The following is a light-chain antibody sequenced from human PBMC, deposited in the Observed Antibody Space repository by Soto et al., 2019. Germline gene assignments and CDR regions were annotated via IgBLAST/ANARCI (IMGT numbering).Light chain of an antibody. V-gene: IGLV2-23*02. CDR1: SSDVGSYDL. CDR3: CSYSASSVVI. CDR2: EVT. Sequence: QLVLTQPASVSGSPGQAITISCTGSSSDVGSYDLVSWYQQHPGNVPKLMIYEVTKRPSGVSNRFSASKSGNTASLTISGLQAEDEANYYCCSYSASSVVIFGGGTKLTVL. J-gene: IGLJ2*01.